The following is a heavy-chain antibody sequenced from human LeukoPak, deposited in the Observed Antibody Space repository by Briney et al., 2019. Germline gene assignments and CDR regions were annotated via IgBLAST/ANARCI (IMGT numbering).Heavy chain of an antibody. CDR1: GDSINDHY. CDR2: IYSSVST. V-gene: IGHV4-4*09. Sequence: PSETLSLTCTVSGDSINDHYWSWIRQPPGEGLEWIGYIYSSVSTNYHPSLQSRVTISIDKSKSQLSLKLASVTAADTGVYYCARQTCRGATCYRVDQYYYMDVWGKGTTVTVSS. D-gene: IGHD2-15*01. CDR3: ARQTCRGATCYRVDQYYYMDV. J-gene: IGHJ6*03.